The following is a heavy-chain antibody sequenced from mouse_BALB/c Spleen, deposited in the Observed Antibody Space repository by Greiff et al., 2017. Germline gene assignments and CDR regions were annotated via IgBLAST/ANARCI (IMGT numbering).Heavy chain of an antibody. CDR1: GFTFSSYA. J-gene: IGHJ4*01. D-gene: IGHD1-1*01. V-gene: IGHV5-9-4*01. Sequence: DVKLQESGGGLVKPGGSLKLSCAASGFTFSSYAMSWVRQSPEKRLEWVAEISSGGSYTYYPDTVTGRFTISRDNAKNTLYLEMSSLRSEDTAMYYCARDLLLRSSYAMDYWGQGTSVTVSS. CDR2: ISSGGSYT. CDR3: ARDLLLRSSYAMDY.